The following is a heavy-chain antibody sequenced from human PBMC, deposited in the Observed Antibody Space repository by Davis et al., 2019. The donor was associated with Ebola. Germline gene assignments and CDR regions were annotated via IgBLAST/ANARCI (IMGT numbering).Heavy chain of an antibody. D-gene: IGHD3-10*01. CDR1: GGSISSHY. Sequence: PSETLSLTCTVSGGSISSHYWNWIRQPPGKGLEWIGYVYGSGDTNYNPSLKSRVTMSVDTSKRQFSLILSSVTAADTAVYYCARNNSGIPFDYWGQGTLVTVSS. CDR3: ARNNSGIPFDY. V-gene: IGHV4-4*08. J-gene: IGHJ4*02. CDR2: VYGSGDT.